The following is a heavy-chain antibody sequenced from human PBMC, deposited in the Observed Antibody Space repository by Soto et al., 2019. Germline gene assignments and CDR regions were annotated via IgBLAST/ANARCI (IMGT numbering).Heavy chain of an antibody. D-gene: IGHD5-12*01. V-gene: IGHV1-3*01. CDR2: INAGNGDT. CDR3: ARAISGYVT. Sequence: QVQLVQSGAEVKKPGASVKVSCKASGITVSSYAMHWVRQAPGQRLEWMGWINAGNGDTRYSQIFQGRVTLTRDTSASTVYLDLSSLRSEDTAIYYCARAISGYVTWGQGTLVTVSS. J-gene: IGHJ5*02. CDR1: GITVSSYA.